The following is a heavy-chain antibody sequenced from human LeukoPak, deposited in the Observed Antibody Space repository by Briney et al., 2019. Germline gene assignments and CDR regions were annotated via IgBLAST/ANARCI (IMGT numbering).Heavy chain of an antibody. CDR1: GFTFSSYA. CDR2: ISGSGGST. Sequence: GGSLRLSCAASGFTFSSYAMSWVRQAPGKGLEWVSAISGSGGSTYYADSVKGRLTISRDNSKNTLYLQMNSLRAEDTAVYYCARANISPRVPWYYHYVDVWGKGTTVTVSS. D-gene: IGHD2/OR15-2a*01. J-gene: IGHJ6*03. CDR3: ARANISPRVPWYYHYVDV. V-gene: IGHV3-23*01.